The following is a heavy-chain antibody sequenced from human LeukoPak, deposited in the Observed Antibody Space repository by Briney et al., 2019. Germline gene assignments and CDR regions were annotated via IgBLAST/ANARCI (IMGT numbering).Heavy chain of an antibody. J-gene: IGHJ4*02. Sequence: GASVKVSCKPSGGTFSRFAISWVRQAPGQGLEWMGGIIPIFGTANYAQKFQGRVTITADESTSTAYMELSSLRSEDTAVYYCARTRRCGGDCYSVYYFDYWGQGTLVTVSS. D-gene: IGHD2-21*02. V-gene: IGHV1-69*13. CDR2: IIPIFGTA. CDR1: GGTFSRFA. CDR3: ARTRRCGGDCYSVYYFDY.